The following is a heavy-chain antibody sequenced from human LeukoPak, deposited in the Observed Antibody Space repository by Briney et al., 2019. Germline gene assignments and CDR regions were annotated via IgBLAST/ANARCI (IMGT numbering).Heavy chain of an antibody. V-gene: IGHV4-59*08. J-gene: IGHJ6*03. CDR1: GGSISSYY. Sequence: SETLSLTCTVSGGSISSYYWSWIRQPPGKGLEWIGYIYYSGSTNYNPSLKSRVTISVDTSKNQFSLKLSSVTAADTAVYYCARHPTTIFGVVIMLYMDVWGKGTTVTVSS. CDR3: ARHPTTIFGVVIMLYMDV. CDR2: IYYSGST. D-gene: IGHD3-3*01.